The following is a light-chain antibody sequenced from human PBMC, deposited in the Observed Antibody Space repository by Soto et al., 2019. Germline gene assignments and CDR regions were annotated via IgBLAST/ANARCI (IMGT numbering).Light chain of an antibody. V-gene: IGLV2-14*01. CDR1: SSDVGDYNY. Sequence: QSALTQPASVPGSPGQSITISCTGTSSDVGDYNYVSWYQQHPGKAPKLIIYEVSNRPSGVSTRFSGSKSGNTASLTISGLQAEDEADYYCTSYTSTSTLYVFGTGTQLTVL. J-gene: IGLJ1*01. CDR3: TSYTSTSTLYV. CDR2: EVS.